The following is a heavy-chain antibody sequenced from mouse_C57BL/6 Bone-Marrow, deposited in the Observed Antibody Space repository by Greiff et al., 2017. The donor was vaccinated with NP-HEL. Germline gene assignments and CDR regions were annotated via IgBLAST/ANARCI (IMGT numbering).Heavy chain of an antibody. CDR3: ARHVRGNPPYAMDY. Sequence: EVQGVESGGDLVKPGGSLKLSCAASGFTFSSYGMSWVRQTPDKRLEWVATISSGGSYTYYPDSVKGRFTISRDNAKNTLYLQMSSLKSEDTAMYYCARHVRGNPPYAMDYWGQGTSVTVSS. V-gene: IGHV5-6*01. CDR2: ISSGGSYT. CDR1: GFTFSSYG. J-gene: IGHJ4*01. D-gene: IGHD2-1*01.